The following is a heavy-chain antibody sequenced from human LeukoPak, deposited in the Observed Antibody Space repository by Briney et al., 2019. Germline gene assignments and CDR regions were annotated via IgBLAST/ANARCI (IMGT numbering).Heavy chain of an antibody. D-gene: IGHD3-3*01. CDR2: INHSGST. CDR3: ARVWDFWSGYYTQPFDY. V-gene: IGHV4-34*01. J-gene: IGHJ4*02. CDR1: GGSFSGYY. Sequence: SETLSLTCAVYGGSFSGYYWSWIRQPPGKGLEWIGEINHSGSTNYNPSLKSRVTISVDTSKNQFSLKLSSVTAADTAVYYCARVWDFWSGYYTQPFDYWSQGTLVTVSS.